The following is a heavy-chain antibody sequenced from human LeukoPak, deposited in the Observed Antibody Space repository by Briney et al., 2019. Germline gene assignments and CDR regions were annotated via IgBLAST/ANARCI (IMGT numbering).Heavy chain of an antibody. J-gene: IGHJ4*02. CDR2: ISSDGSGA. D-gene: IGHD3-22*01. V-gene: IGHV3-74*01. CDR3: ARGYSNTMIVL. CDR1: GFTFSSYW. Sequence: GGSLRLSCVASGFTFSSYWMHWVRQAPGKGLVWVSRISSDGSGASYADSVRGRFTISRDNAKNTLYLQMSSLRVEDTAVYYCARGYSNTMIVLWGRGTLVTVSS.